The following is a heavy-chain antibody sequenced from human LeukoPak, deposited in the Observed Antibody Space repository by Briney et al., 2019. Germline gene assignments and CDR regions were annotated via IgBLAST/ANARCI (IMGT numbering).Heavy chain of an antibody. J-gene: IGHJ3*02. CDR2: IVVGSGNT. D-gene: IGHD1-1*01. CDR1: GFTFTSSA. Sequence: GPSVKVSCKASGFTFTSSAVQWVRQARGQRLEWIGWIVVGSGNTNYAQKFQERVTITRDMSTSTAYMELSSLRSEDTAVYYCAAVATRGTYDAFDIWGQGTMVTVSS. CDR3: AAVATRGTYDAFDI. V-gene: IGHV1-58*01.